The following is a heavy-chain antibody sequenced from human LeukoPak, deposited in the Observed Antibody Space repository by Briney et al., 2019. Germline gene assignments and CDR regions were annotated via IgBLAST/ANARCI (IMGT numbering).Heavy chain of an antibody. CDR1: GYTFTSYG. J-gene: IGHJ5*02. CDR2: ISAYNGNT. Sequence: ASVKVSCKASGYTFTSYGISWVRQAPGQGLEWMGWISAYNGNTNYAQKLQGRVTMTTDTSTSTAYMELRSLRSDDTAVYYCARDLPAKESLNWFDPWGQGTLVTVSS. V-gene: IGHV1-18*01. CDR3: ARDLPAKESLNWFDP.